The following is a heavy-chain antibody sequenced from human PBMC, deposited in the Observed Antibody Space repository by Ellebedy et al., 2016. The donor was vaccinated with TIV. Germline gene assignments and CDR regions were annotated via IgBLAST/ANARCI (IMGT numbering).Heavy chain of an antibody. V-gene: IGHV3-74*03. CDR1: GFTFTSYW. CDR2: IHTNGTTT. J-gene: IGHJ6*03. CDR3: ARRGIAVAGTNHHFYMDV. Sequence: GGSLRLXXAASGFTFTSYWMHWVRLLPGKGLVWVSRIHTNGTTTEYADSAKGRFTISRDNAKNTVYLQMNSLRAENTGVYYCARRGIAVAGTNHHFYMDVWGKGTTVTVSS. D-gene: IGHD6-19*01.